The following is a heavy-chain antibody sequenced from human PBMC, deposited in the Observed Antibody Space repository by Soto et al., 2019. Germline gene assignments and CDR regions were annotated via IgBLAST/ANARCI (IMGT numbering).Heavy chain of an antibody. V-gene: IGHV1-18*01. CDR3: ARYGGNRDDDFEI. Sequence: GAPGKACSEASCFTLARTVINWGRPAPGQGLEWMGWISAYSGNTNYAQKLKGRVSMTTDTSTSTACMDLRSLRSDDTAVYYCARYGGNRDDDFEIWGQGTMVTASS. CDR1: CFTLARTV. CDR2: ISAYSGNT. J-gene: IGHJ3*02. D-gene: IGHD2-15*01.